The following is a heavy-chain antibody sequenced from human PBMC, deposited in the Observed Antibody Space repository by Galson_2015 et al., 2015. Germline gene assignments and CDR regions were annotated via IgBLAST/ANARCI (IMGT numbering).Heavy chain of an antibody. J-gene: IGHJ6*03. CDR3: ARGGRITIFGVVLYMDV. V-gene: IGHV1-2*04. CDR1: GYTFTGYY. CDR2: INPNSGGT. D-gene: IGHD3-3*01. Sequence: SVKVSCKASGYTFTGYYMHWVRQAPGQGLEWMGWINPNSGGTNYAQKFQGWVTMTRDTSISTAYMELSRLRPDDTAVYYCARGGRITIFGVVLYMDVWGKGTTVTVSS.